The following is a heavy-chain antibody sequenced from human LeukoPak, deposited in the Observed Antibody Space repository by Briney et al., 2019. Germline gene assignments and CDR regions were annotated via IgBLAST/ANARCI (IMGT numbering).Heavy chain of an antibody. D-gene: IGHD3-9*01. CDR2: IIPILGIA. CDR1: GGTFSSYA. Sequence: GASVKVSCKASGGTFSSYAISWVRQAPGQGLEWMGRIIPILGIANYAQKFQGRVTITADKSTSTAYMELRSLRSDDTTVYYCARDAGYFDWLLYARYHDAFDIWGQGTMVTVSS. V-gene: IGHV1-69*04. CDR3: ARDAGYFDWLLYARYHDAFDI. J-gene: IGHJ3*02.